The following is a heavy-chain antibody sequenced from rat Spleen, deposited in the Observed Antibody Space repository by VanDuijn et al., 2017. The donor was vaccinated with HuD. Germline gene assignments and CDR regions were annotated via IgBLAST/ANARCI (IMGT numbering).Heavy chain of an antibody. CDR3: VREWGHNNSGYFDH. J-gene: IGHJ2*01. D-gene: IGHD1-10*01. CDR1: GFSLTNNG. V-gene: IGHV2-4*01. Sequence: QVQLKESGPGLVQPSQTLSLTCTVSGFSLTNNGVSWVRQPPGKDLEWIAAILSGGASDYNSALKSRLSITRDTSRSQVFLEMNSLQTEDIATYYCVREWGHNNSGYFDHWGQGVMVTVSS. CDR2: ILSGGAS.